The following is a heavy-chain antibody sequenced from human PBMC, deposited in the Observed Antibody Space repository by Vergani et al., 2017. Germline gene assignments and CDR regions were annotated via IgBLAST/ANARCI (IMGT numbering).Heavy chain of an antibody. CDR1: GYSIRNGYY. J-gene: IGHJ6*01. CDR3: TRQGQGGGRGPPSVPA. Sequence: QVQLQESGPGLVEPSETLSLTCAVSGYSIRNGYYWGWIRQPPGKGLEWIGSIYHSGSTHYNPSLKSRVTISVDTSKNDFSLKVTAVTAADTAVYYCTRQGQGGGRGPPSVPAWGQGISVIVSS. CDR2: IYHSGST. V-gene: IGHV4-38-2*01. D-gene: IGHD2-15*01.